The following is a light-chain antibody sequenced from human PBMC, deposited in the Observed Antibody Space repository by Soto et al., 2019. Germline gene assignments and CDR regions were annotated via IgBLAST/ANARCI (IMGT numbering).Light chain of an antibody. J-gene: IGLJ1*01. Sequence: QSALTQPASVSGSPGQSITISCTGTSSDVGNYIFVSWYRQHPGKAPKLMIYDINNRPSGVSNRFSGSKSGNTASLTISGLQAEDEADYYCVSYTTSAYYVFGTGTKLTVL. CDR1: SSDVGNYIF. V-gene: IGLV2-14*01. CDR3: VSYTTSAYYV. CDR2: DIN.